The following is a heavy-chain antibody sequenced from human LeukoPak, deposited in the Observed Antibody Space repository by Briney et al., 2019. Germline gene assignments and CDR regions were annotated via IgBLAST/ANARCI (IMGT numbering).Heavy chain of an antibody. D-gene: IGHD2-15*01. Sequence: PSETLSLTCTVSGGSISSFYWSWFYWSWIRQPPGKGLEWIGYIYFSGSTNYNPSLKSRVTISVDTSKNQFSLKLSSVTAADTAVYYCARGVVAAPQTFDYWGQGALVTVSS. CDR3: ARGVVAAPQTFDY. CDR2: IYFSGST. V-gene: IGHV4-61*08. J-gene: IGHJ4*02. CDR1: GGSISS.